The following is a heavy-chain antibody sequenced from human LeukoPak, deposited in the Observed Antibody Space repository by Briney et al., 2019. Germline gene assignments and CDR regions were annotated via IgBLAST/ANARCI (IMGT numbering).Heavy chain of an antibody. CDR3: ARDSYDILTGYSTVFDY. CDR1: GFTFSSYE. CDR2: ISSSGSTI. Sequence: GGFLRLSCAASGFTFSSYEMNWVRQAPGKGLEWVSYISSSGSTIYYADSVKGRFTISRDNAKNSLYLQMNSLRAEDTAVYYCARDSYDILTGYSTVFDYWGQGTLVTVSS. D-gene: IGHD3-9*01. J-gene: IGHJ4*02. V-gene: IGHV3-48*03.